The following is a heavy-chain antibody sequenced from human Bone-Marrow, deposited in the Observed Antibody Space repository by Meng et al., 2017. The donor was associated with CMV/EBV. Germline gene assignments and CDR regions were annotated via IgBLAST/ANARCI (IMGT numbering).Heavy chain of an antibody. Sequence: GVLKISCAASGFTFSSYSMNWVRQAPGKGLEWVSSISSSSSYIYYADSVKGRFTISRDNAKNSLYLQMNSLRAEDTAVYYCARATSSSSWYYYYYGMDVWGQGTTVTVSS. V-gene: IGHV3-21*01. CDR2: ISSSSSYI. CDR3: ARATSSSSWYYYYYGMDV. D-gene: IGHD6-13*01. J-gene: IGHJ6*02. CDR1: GFTFSSYS.